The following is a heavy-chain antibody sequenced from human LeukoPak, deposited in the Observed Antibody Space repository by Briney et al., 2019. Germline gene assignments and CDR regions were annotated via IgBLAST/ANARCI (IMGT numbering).Heavy chain of an antibody. J-gene: IGHJ4*02. CDR1: GDSVSKYY. Sequence: PSETLSLTCTVSGDSVSKYYWSWIRQSAGKGLEWIGRIYTSGSTNDNPSLKSRVTMSIDTSKNQFSLKLSSVTAADTAVYYCARGSWQLAEEVYWGQGTLVTVSS. D-gene: IGHD6-6*01. CDR2: IYTSGST. V-gene: IGHV4-4*07. CDR3: ARGSWQLAEEVY.